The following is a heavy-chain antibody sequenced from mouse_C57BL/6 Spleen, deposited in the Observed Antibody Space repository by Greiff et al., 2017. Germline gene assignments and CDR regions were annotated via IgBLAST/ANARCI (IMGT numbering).Heavy chain of an antibody. V-gene: IGHV1-69*01. CDR2: IDPSDSYT. J-gene: IGHJ2*01. D-gene: IGHD1-1*01. Sequence: QVQLQQPGAELVMPGASVKLSCKASGYTFTSYWMHWVKQRPGQGLEWIGEIDPSDSYTNYNQKFKGKSTLTVDKSSSTAYMQLSSLTSEDSAVYYCAREDYGSKNFDYWGQGTTLTVSS. CDR1: GYTFTSYW. CDR3: AREDYGSKNFDY.